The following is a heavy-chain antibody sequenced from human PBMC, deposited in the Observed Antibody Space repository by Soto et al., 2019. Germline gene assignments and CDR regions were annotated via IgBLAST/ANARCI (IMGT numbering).Heavy chain of an antibody. J-gene: IGHJ4*02. CDR3: ARRLVSGGGYRY. CDR1: GFSLSTSGMG. Sequence: QITLKESGPTLVKTTETLTLTCTFSGFSLSTSGMGVSWIRQPPGKALQWLALIYWDGDKRYSPSLKTRLTIAQDTSKKQVVLTSTNLAPVDPATYYCARRLVSGGGYRYWGQGTRVTVSS. D-gene: IGHD2-15*01. CDR2: IYWDGDK. V-gene: IGHV2-5*02.